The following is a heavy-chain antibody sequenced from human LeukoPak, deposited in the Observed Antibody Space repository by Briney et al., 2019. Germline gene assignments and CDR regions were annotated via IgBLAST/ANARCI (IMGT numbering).Heavy chain of an antibody. Sequence: ESGPTLVNPTQTLTLTCTFSGFSLSTSGMCVSWIRQPPGKALEWLARIDWDDDKYYSTSLKTRLTLSKGTSKNQVVLTMTNMDPVDTATYYCARITVTTPRAWFDPWGQGTLVTVSS. D-gene: IGHD4-17*01. J-gene: IGHJ5*02. CDR1: GFSLSTSGMC. V-gene: IGHV2-70*11. CDR3: ARITVTTPRAWFDP. CDR2: IDWDDDK.